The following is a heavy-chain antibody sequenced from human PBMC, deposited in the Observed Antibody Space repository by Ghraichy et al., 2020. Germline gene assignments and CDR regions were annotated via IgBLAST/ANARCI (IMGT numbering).Heavy chain of an antibody. J-gene: IGHJ6*02. CDR3: AGDGLAVAATYYYYGMDV. CDR1: GFTFSDYY. V-gene: IGHV3-11*01. CDR2: ISSSGSTI. D-gene: IGHD2-15*01. Sequence: GGSLRLSCAASGFTFSDYYMSWIRQAPGKGLEWVSYISSSGSTIYYADSVKGRFTISRDNAKNSLYLQMNSLRAEDTAVYYCAGDGLAVAATYYYYGMDVWGQGTTVTVSS.